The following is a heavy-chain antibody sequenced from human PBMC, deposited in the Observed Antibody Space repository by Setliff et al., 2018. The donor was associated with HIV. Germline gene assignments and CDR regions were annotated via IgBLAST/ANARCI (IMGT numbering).Heavy chain of an antibody. CDR1: GGSISSYY. CDR2: IYYSGST. J-gene: IGHJ5*02. Sequence: TSETLSLTCIVSGGSISSYYWSWIRQPPGKGLEWIGYIYYSGSTYYNPSLKSRVTISLDTSKNQFSLKLSSVTAADTAVYYCARDIQAAGTGWFDPWGQGTLVTVSS. V-gene: IGHV4-59*12. D-gene: IGHD6-13*01. CDR3: ARDIQAAGTGWFDP.